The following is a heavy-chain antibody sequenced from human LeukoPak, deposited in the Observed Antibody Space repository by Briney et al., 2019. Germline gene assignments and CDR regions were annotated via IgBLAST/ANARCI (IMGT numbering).Heavy chain of an antibody. CDR2: ISYDGGNK. Sequence: GGSLRLSCAASGFTFSSYGMHWVRQAPGKGLEWVAVISYDGGNKYYVDSVKGRFTISRDNSKNTLYLQMNSLRAEDTAVYYCAKVRAGLYDAFDIWGQGTMVTVSS. CDR3: AKVRAGLYDAFDI. V-gene: IGHV3-30*18. CDR1: GFTFSSYG. J-gene: IGHJ3*02. D-gene: IGHD6-13*01.